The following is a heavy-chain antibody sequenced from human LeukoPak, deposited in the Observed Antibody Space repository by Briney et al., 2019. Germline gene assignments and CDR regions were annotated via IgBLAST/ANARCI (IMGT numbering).Heavy chain of an antibody. CDR2: MYTEDFT. CDR1: NFTLSSNY. V-gene: IGHV3-53*01. D-gene: IGHD6-19*01. Sequence: GGSRRLSCAASNFTLSSNYITWVRQTPGMFLECVSVMYTEDFTYYADSVKGRFTISRDNSKNTLYLQMNSLRTEDTAVYYCAGGRGGWYAFESWGQGTLVTVSS. J-gene: IGHJ4*02. CDR3: AGGRGGWYAFES.